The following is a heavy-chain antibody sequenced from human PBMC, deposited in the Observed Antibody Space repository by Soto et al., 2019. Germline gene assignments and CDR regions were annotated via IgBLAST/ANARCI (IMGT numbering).Heavy chain of an antibody. D-gene: IGHD3-9*01. V-gene: IGHV1-18*01. CDR2: ITAYNANT. CDR1: GYTFTSFG. Sequence: ASVKVSCKASGYTFTSFGISWVRQAPGQGLEWMGWITAYNANTNYAQKLQGRVTMTTDTSTSTAYMELRSLRSDDTAVYYCARDDKLRYFDWLLNPTGCFDYWGQGTLVTVSS. CDR3: ARDDKLRYFDWLLNPTGCFDY. J-gene: IGHJ4*02.